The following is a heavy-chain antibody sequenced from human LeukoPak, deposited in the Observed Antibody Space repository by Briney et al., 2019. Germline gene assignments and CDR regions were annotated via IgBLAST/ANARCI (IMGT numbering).Heavy chain of an antibody. CDR1: GFTFGDYA. V-gene: IGHV3-49*03. CDR3: TRFSYYDSSGYYNYFDY. Sequence: GGSLKLSCTASGFTFGDYAMSWFRQAPGKGLEWVGFIRSKAYGGTTEYAASVKGRFTISRDDSKSIAYLQMNSLKTEDTAVYYCTRFSYYDSSGYYNYFDYWGQGTLVTVSS. D-gene: IGHD3-22*01. J-gene: IGHJ4*02. CDR2: IRSKAYGGTT.